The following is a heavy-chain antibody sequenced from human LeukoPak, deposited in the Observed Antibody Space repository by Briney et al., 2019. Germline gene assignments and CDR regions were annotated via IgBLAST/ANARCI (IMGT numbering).Heavy chain of an antibody. CDR3: ANPRYDSSGYYYVD. D-gene: IGHD3-22*01. CDR2: INGGSGNT. CDR1: GYTFTDYT. Sequence: ASVKVSCKASGYTFTDYTMHLLRQAPGQRLDWMGWINGGSGNTKYSPEFQGRVTITRDTSASTAYMELSSLRSEDTAVYYCANPRYDSSGYYYVDWGQGTLVTVSS. J-gene: IGHJ4*02. V-gene: IGHV1-3*01.